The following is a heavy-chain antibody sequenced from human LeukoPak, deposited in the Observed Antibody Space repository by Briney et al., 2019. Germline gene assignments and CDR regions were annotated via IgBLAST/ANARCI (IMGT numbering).Heavy chain of an antibody. D-gene: IGHD2-2*01. CDR3: AKDGLIAVVAAAIGYFDL. Sequence: GGSLRLSCAASGFTFSNYGMFWVRQAPGKGLEWVAVISYDGSNKYYADSVKGRLTISRDNSKNTLYLQMNSLRAEDTAVYYCAKDGLIAVVAAAIGYFDLWGRGTLVTVSS. CDR1: GFTFSNYG. CDR2: ISYDGSNK. V-gene: IGHV3-30*18. J-gene: IGHJ2*01.